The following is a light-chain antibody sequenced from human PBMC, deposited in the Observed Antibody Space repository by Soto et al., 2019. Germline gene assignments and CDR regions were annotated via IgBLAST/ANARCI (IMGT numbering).Light chain of an antibody. J-gene: IGLJ2*01. V-gene: IGLV2-14*01. Sequence: QSALTQPASVSGSPGQSITISCTGTSSDDGGYNYVSWYQQHPGKAPKLMIYDVSNRPSGVSNRFSGSKSGNTASLTISALQAEDEADYYCSSYTSSSTVLGGGTKLTVL. CDR1: SSDDGGYNY. CDR2: DVS. CDR3: SSYTSSSTV.